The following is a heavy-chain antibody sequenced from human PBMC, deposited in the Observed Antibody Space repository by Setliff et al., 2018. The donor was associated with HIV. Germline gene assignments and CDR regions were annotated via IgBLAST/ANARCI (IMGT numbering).Heavy chain of an antibody. V-gene: IGHV1-2*02. CDR1: GYTFTGYY. CDR2: INPNNGGT. D-gene: IGHD3-22*01. Sequence: GASVKVSCKASGYTFTGYYMHWVRQAPGQGLEWMGWINPNNGGTNYAQKFQGRVTMTRDTSISTAYMELSRLRSDDTAVYYCARDYYDSSGCIFFPGLPDYWGQGTLVTVSS. CDR3: ARDYYDSSGCIFFPGLPDY. J-gene: IGHJ4*02.